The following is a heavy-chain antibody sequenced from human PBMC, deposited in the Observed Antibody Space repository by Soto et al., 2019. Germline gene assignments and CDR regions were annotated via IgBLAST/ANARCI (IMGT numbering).Heavy chain of an antibody. D-gene: IGHD4-17*01. CDR1: GFTFSSYG. V-gene: IGHV3-30*18. J-gene: IGHJ6*02. Sequence: AGGSLRLSCAASGFTFSSYGMHWVRQAPGKGLEWVAVISYDGSNKYYADSVKGRFTISRDNSKNTLYLQMNSLRAEDTAVYYCAKDIALYGDYVYYYYGMDVWGQGTTVTVSS. CDR2: ISYDGSNK. CDR3: AKDIALYGDYVYYYYGMDV.